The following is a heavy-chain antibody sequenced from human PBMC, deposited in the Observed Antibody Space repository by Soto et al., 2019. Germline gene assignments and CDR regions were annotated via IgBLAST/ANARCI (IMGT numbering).Heavy chain of an antibody. J-gene: IGHJ4*02. CDR2: IYYSGST. CDR3: ARVPTGGGIAVAGTDY. V-gene: IGHV4-30-4*01. D-gene: IGHD6-19*01. CDR1: GGSISSGDYY. Sequence: QVQLQESGPGLVKPSQTLSLTCTVSGGSISSGDYYWSWIRQPPGKGLEWIGYIYYSGSTYYNPSLKSRVTISVDTSKTPFSLKLSSVTAADTAVYYCARVPTGGGIAVAGTDYWGQGTLVTVSS.